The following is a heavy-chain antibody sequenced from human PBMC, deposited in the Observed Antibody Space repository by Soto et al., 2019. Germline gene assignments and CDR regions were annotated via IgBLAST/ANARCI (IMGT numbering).Heavy chain of an antibody. V-gene: IGHV1-18*01. CDR3: ARHDSSGYYYYFDY. D-gene: IGHD3-22*01. Sequence: ASVKVSCKASGYSFTSYGINWVRQAPGQGLEWMVWISAKHGNTHYAQKLQGRVTMTTDTSTSTAYMELRSLTSDDTAVYYCARHDSSGYYYYFDYWGQGTRVTVSS. J-gene: IGHJ4*02. CDR1: GYSFTSYG. CDR2: ISAKHGNT.